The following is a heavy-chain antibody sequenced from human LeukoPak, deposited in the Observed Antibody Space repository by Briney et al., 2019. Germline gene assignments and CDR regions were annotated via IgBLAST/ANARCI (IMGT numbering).Heavy chain of an antibody. CDR3: AKDNYYDNSAYPDY. CDR1: KFIFSNYW. V-gene: IGHV3-7*01. J-gene: IGHJ4*02. D-gene: IGHD3-22*01. CDR2: IKKTGSET. Sequence: GGSLRLSCAASKFIFSNYWMSWVRQAPGKGLEWVAYIKKTGSETYYVDSVKGRFTITRDNARNSLFLQMNSLRAEDTAVYYCAKDNYYDNSAYPDYWGQGTLVTVSS.